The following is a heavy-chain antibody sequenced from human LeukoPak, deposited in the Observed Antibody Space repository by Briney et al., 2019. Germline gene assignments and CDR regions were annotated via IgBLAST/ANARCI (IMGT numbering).Heavy chain of an antibody. CDR1: GGTFSSYA. V-gene: IGHV1-69*04. Sequence: SVKVSCKASGGTFSSYAISWVRQAPGQGLEWMGRIIPILGIANYAQKFQGRVTITADKSTSAAYMELSSLRSEDTAVYYCARLAKHDAFDIWGQGTMVTVSS. CDR2: IIPILGIA. CDR3: ARLAKHDAFDI. D-gene: IGHD5-12*01. J-gene: IGHJ3*02.